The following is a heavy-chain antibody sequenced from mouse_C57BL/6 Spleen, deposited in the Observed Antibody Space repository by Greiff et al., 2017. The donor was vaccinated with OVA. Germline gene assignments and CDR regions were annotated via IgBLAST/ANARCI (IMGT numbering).Heavy chain of an antibody. Sequence: VQLQQPGTELVKPGASVKLSCKASGYTFTSYWMHWVKQRPGQGLEWIGNINPSNGGTNYNEKFQSQATLTVDKSSSTAYMQLSSLTSEDSAVYYCARTQQPCEAMDYWGQGTSVTVSS. D-gene: IGHD3-1*01. CDR3: ARTQQPCEAMDY. J-gene: IGHJ4*01. V-gene: IGHV1-53*01. CDR1: GYTFTSYW. CDR2: INPSNGGT.